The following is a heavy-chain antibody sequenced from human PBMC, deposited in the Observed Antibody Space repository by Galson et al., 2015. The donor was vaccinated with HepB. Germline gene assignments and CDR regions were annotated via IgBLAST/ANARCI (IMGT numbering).Heavy chain of an antibody. J-gene: IGHJ4*02. CDR2: ISGSGGST. V-gene: IGHV3-23*01. Sequence: SLRLSCAASGFTFSSYAMSWVRQAPGKGLEWVSAISGSGGSTYYADSVKGRFTISRDNSKNTLYLQMNSLRAEDTAVYYCAKFPVYSYGYGRGVAFDYWGQGTLVTVSS. CDR3: AKFPVYSYGYGRGVAFDY. CDR1: GFTFSSYA. D-gene: IGHD5-18*01.